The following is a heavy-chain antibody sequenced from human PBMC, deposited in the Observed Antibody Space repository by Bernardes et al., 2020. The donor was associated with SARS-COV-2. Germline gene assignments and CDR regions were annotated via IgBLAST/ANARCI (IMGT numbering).Heavy chain of an antibody. V-gene: IGHV5-51*01. CDR1: GYSFTSYW. CDR3: ARRDGSSYSVLFDY. D-gene: IGHD6-6*01. Sequence: GASLKISCKGSGYSFTSYWIGWVRQMPGKGLEWMGIIYPGDSDTRYSPSFQGQVTISAAKSISTAYRQWSSLKAADTAMYYCARRDGSSYSVLFDYGGQGTLVTVSS. CDR2: IYPGDSDT. J-gene: IGHJ4*02.